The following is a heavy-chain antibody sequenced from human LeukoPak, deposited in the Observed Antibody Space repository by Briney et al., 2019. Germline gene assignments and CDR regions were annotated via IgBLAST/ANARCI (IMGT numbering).Heavy chain of an antibody. CDR3: ALIVHYYYYVMDV. Sequence: PGRSLRLSCAASGFTFSSYAMHWVRQAPGKGLEWVAVISYDGSNKYYADSVKGRFTISRDNAKNSLYLQMNSLRAEDTAVYYCALIVHYYYYVMDVWGKGTMVTVSS. CDR2: ISYDGSNK. CDR1: GFTFSSYA. D-gene: IGHD2/OR15-2a*01. J-gene: IGHJ6*04. V-gene: IGHV3-30*04.